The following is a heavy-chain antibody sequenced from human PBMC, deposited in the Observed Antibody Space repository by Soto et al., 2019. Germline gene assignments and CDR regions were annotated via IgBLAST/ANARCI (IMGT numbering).Heavy chain of an antibody. CDR3: ARFWGAGRNYYYYMDV. CDR2: IYHSGST. V-gene: IGHV4-4*02. Sequence: SETLSLTCAVSSGSISSSNWWSWVRQPPGKGLEWIGEIYHSGSTNYNPSLKSRVTISVDKSKNQFSLKLSSVTAADTAVYYCARFWGAGRNYYYYMDVWGKGTTVTVSS. J-gene: IGHJ6*03. D-gene: IGHD1-26*01. CDR1: SGSISSSNW.